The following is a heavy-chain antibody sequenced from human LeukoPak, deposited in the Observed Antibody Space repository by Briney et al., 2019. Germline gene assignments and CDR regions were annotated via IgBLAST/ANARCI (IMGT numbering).Heavy chain of an antibody. Sequence: SGGSLRLSCAASGFTFSSYAMTWVRQAPGKGLEWVSAISGSGDSSYYADSVKGRFAISRDNSKNTLYLQMNSLRVDDTAVYYCAKEVGSGYDFFDYWGQGTLVTVSS. V-gene: IGHV3-23*01. D-gene: IGHD5-12*01. CDR1: GFTFSSYA. CDR3: AKEVGSGYDFFDY. CDR2: ISGSGDSS. J-gene: IGHJ4*02.